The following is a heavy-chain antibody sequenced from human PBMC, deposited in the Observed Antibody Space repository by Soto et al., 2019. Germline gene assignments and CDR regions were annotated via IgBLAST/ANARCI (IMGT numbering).Heavy chain of an antibody. CDR1: GFSFSGHG. V-gene: IGHV3-33*01. Sequence: HLGGSLRLSCVVSGFSFSGHGMHWVRQAPGKGLEWVAVVWYDGSKEYYADSVKGRFAISRDNSLNMLYLQINSLRAEDTAVYYCARGRGGSYGGNSANFDVWGQGTVVTVSS. CDR3: ARGRGGSYGGNSANFDV. D-gene: IGHD4-17*01. CDR2: VWYDGSKE. J-gene: IGHJ3*01.